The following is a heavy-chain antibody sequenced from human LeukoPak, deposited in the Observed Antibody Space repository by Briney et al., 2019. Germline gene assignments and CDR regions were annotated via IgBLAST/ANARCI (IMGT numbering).Heavy chain of an antibody. D-gene: IGHD5-24*01. J-gene: IGHJ1*01. CDR2: ISWNSGSI. CDR1: GFTFDDYA. CDR3: ASTNREGVQH. V-gene: IGHV3-9*01. Sequence: QPGRSLRLSCAASGFTFDDYAIHWVRQAPGKGLEWVSGISWNSGSIVYADSVKGRSTISRDNAKNSLYLQMNSLRAEDTAVYYCASTNREGVQHWGQGTLVTVSS.